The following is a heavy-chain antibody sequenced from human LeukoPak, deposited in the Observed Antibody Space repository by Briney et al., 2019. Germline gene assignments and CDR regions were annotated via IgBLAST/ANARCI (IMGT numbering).Heavy chain of an antibody. CDR2: IKQDGSEK. CDR1: GFTFSSYW. Sequence: GGSLRLSCAASGFTFSSYWMSWVRQAPGKGLEWVANIKQDGSEKYYVDSVKGRFTISRDNAKNSLYLQMSSLRAEDTAVYYCARSSSGWYSDYYYYYMDVWGKGTTVTVSS. CDR3: ARSSSGWYSDYYYYYMDV. J-gene: IGHJ6*03. D-gene: IGHD6-19*01. V-gene: IGHV3-7*01.